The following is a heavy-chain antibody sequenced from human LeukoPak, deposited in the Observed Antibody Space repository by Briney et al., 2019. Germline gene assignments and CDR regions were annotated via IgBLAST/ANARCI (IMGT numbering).Heavy chain of an antibody. CDR2: IKQDGNEK. J-gene: IGHJ4*02. D-gene: IGHD4-17*01. CDR3: ARGANYGARVDYFDY. Sequence: PGGSLRLSCAASGFIFRNHWMSWVRQVPGRALEWVAHIKQDGNEKHYVDSVEGRFTLSRDDSKSSLYLQMNSLRVDDSAVYYCARGANYGARVDYFDYWGQGTLVTVSS. V-gene: IGHV3-7*01. CDR1: GFIFRNHW.